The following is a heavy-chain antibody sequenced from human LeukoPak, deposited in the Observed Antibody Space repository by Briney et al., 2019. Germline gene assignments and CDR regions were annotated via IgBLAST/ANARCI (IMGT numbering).Heavy chain of an antibody. CDR1: GFTFSSYS. J-gene: IGHJ4*02. D-gene: IGHD4-17*01. CDR3: ASYGDYGY. CDR2: ISSSSSYI. Sequence: GGSLRLSCAASGFTFSSYSMNWVRQAPGKGLEWVSSISSSSSYICYADSVKGRFTISRDNAKNSLYLQMNSLRAEDTAVYYCASYGDYGYWGQGTLVTVSS. V-gene: IGHV3-21*01.